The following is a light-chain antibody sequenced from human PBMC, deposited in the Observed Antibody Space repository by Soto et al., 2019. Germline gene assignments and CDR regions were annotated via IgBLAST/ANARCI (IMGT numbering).Light chain of an antibody. V-gene: IGKV3-15*01. CDR1: QSISSK. J-gene: IGKJ5*01. CDR2: GAS. Sequence: EIVMTQSPATLSVSPGERATLSCRASQSISSKLGWYQQRPGQAPRLLIYGASTRATGIPARFSGSGSGTEFTLTISSLQSEDSAVYYCQQYNSCTTLTFGQGTRLEIK. CDR3: QQYNSCTTLT.